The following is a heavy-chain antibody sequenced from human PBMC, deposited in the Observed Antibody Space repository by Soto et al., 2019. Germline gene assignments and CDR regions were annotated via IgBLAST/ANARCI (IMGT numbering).Heavy chain of an antibody. Sequence: SETLSLTCTVSGGSISSYYWSWIRQPPGKGLEWIGYIYYSGSTNYHPPLKSRVTISVDTSKNQFSLKLSSVTAADTAVYYCARDRSHPYYEANWFDPWGQGTLVTVSS. CDR2: IYYSGST. CDR1: GGSISSYY. CDR3: ARDRSHPYYEANWFDP. D-gene: IGHD3-22*01. J-gene: IGHJ5*02. V-gene: IGHV4-59*01.